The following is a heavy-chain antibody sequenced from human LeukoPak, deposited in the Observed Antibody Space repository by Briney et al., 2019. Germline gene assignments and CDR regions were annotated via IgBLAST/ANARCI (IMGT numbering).Heavy chain of an antibody. CDR2: IYYSGST. Sequence: PSETLSLTCTVSGSSISSYYWSWIRQPPGKGLEWIGYIYYSGSTNYNPSLKSQVTISVDTSKNQFSLKLSSVTAADTAVYYCARGDDWFDPWGQGTLVTVSS. D-gene: IGHD5-24*01. CDR3: ARGDDWFDP. V-gene: IGHV4-59*01. CDR1: GSSISSYY. J-gene: IGHJ5*02.